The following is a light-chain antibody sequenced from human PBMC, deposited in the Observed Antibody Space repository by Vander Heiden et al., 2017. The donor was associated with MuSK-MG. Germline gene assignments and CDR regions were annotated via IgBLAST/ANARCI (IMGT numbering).Light chain of an antibody. Sequence: SSELTQDPAVSVALGQTVRITCQGDSLRSYYENWYQQKPGQAPVVVIYGRDKRPSGIPNRFSGSSSGNTASVTITGAQAEEEADDDCNSRDSSGYNVGVVIGGGTKLTVL. CDR2: GRD. V-gene: IGLV3-19*01. CDR1: SLRSYY. J-gene: IGLJ2*01. CDR3: NSRDSSGYNVGVV.